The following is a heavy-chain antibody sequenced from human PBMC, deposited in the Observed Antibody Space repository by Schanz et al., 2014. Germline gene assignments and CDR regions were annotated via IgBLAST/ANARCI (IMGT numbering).Heavy chain of an antibody. CDR1: GGSFSGYF. J-gene: IGHJ4*02. D-gene: IGHD1-7*01. Sequence: QVQLQQWGAGLLKPSETLSLTCAVYGGSFSGYFWSWTRQSPGKGLEWIGEINHSGGTNYNPSLKSRVTMSVDTSKNQFSLILTSVTAADTAVYYCATWSGTRLFHNWGQGTLVTVSS. CDR3: ATWSGTRLFHN. V-gene: IGHV4-34*01. CDR2: INHSGGT.